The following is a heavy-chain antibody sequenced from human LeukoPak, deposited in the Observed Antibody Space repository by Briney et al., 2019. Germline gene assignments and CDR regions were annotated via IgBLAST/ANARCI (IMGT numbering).Heavy chain of an antibody. D-gene: IGHD1-1*01. CDR3: ARDSPPVRD. Sequence: PSETLSLTCXVSGGSISXXXXXXXXXPXXXGXEWXXYIYYSXXXXXXXXXXXXXXXXXDXSKNQFSLKLSSVTAADTAVYYCARDSPPVRDWGQGTLVTVSS. CDR1: GGSISXXX. V-gene: IGHV4-59*01. CDR2: IYYSXXX. J-gene: IGHJ4*02.